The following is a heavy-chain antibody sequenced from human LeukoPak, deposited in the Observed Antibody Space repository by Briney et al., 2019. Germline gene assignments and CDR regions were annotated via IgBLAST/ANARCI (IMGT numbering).Heavy chain of an antibody. Sequence: GGSLRLSCAASGFTFSHYSMNWVRQAPGKGLEWISYIGIDSGNTKYADSVKGRFTISGDKAKNSLYQQMNSLRVEDTAVYYCARDYKYAFDNWGQGTLVTVSS. J-gene: IGHJ4*02. D-gene: IGHD5-24*01. CDR2: IGIDSGNT. CDR3: ARDYKYAFDN. V-gene: IGHV3-48*01. CDR1: GFTFSHYS.